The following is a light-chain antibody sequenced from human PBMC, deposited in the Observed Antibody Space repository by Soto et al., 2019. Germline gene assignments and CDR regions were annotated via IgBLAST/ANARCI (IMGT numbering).Light chain of an antibody. CDR1: QGISSF. CDR3: QKYSSVIT. J-gene: IGKJ5*01. V-gene: IGKV1-27*01. CDR2: GAS. Sequence: DIQMTQSPSSLSASVGDRVTITCRASQGISSFVAWYQQKPGKVPRLLISGASTLQSGVPSRFSGSGSGTDFILTITSLQPEVVATYYCQKYSSVITFGQGTRLEIK.